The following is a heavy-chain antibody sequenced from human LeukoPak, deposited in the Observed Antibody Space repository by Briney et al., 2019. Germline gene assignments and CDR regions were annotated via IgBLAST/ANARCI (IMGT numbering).Heavy chain of an antibody. V-gene: IGHV4-34*01. J-gene: IGHJ5*02. CDR2: INHSGST. D-gene: IGHD2-15*01. CDR3: ARGGCSGGSCYEGNWFDP. CDR1: GGSFSGYY. Sequence: SETLSLTCAVYGGSFSGYYWSWIRQPPGKGLEWIGEINHSGSTNYNPSLKSRVTISVDTSKNQFSLKLSSVTAADTAVYYCARGGCSGGSCYEGNWFDPWGQGTLVTVSS.